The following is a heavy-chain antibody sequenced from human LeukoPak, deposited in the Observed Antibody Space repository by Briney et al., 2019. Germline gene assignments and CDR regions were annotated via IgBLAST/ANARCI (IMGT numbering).Heavy chain of an antibody. CDR2: IIPIFGTA. J-gene: IGHJ4*02. CDR3: AREGPKGRDY. V-gene: IGHV1-69*13. CDR1: GGTFSSYA. Sequence: GASVKVSCKASGGTFSSYAISWVRQAPGQGLEWMGGIIPIFGTANYAQKFQGRVTITADGSTSTAYMELSSLRSEDTAVYYCAREGPKGRDYWGQGTLVTVSS.